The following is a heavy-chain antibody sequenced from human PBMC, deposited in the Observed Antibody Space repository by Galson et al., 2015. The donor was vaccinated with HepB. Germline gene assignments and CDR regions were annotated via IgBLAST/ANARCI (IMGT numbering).Heavy chain of an antibody. CDR2: ISDDGEKI. CDR1: GFTFSSKA. V-gene: IGHV3-23*01. J-gene: IGHJ4*02. Sequence: SLRLSCADSGFTFSSKALSWVRQAPGKGPEWVSVISDDGEKIYYADSVKGRFTISRDNSKNTLYLQMNSLRVEDTAVYYCVKDGPSSGWHLDFWGQGTLVTVSS. D-gene: IGHD6-19*01. CDR3: VKDGPSSGWHLDF.